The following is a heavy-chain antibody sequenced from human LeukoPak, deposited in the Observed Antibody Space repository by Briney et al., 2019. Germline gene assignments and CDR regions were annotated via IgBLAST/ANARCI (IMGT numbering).Heavy chain of an antibody. CDR2: INAGNGNT. J-gene: IGHJ4*02. Sequence: ASVKVSCKASGYTFTSYAMHWVRQAPGQRLEWMGWINAGNGNTKYSQKFQGRVTITRDTSASTAYMELSSLRSEDTAVYYCAWDYSSGWYYFDYWGQGTLVTVSS. CDR3: AWDYSSGWYYFDY. CDR1: GYTFTSYA. D-gene: IGHD6-19*01. V-gene: IGHV1-3*01.